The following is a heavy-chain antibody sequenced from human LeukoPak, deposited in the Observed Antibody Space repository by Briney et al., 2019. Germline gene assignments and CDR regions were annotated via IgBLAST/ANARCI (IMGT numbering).Heavy chain of an antibody. V-gene: IGHV3-49*04. CDR2: IRSKTYGGTT. CDR3: SRNLYYSGSGSYYSDY. D-gene: IGHD3-10*01. CDR1: GFTFGDYG. Sequence: GGSLRLSCTTSGFTFGDYGMSWVRQAPGKGLEWVGLIRSKTYGGTTEYAASVKGRFTISRDDSKTIAYLQMNSLKTEDTAVYYCSRNLYYSGSGSYYSDYWGQGPLVTVSS. J-gene: IGHJ4*02.